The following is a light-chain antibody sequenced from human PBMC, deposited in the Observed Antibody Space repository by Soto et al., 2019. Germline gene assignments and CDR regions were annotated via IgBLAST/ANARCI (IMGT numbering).Light chain of an antibody. V-gene: IGLV2-23*02. CDR3: HSYSGSRTHYV. CDR2: EVS. CDR1: SSDVGSYNL. J-gene: IGLJ1*01. Sequence: QSALTQPASVSASPGQSITISCTGTSSDVGSYNLVSWYQQHAGKAPKLIIYEVSKRPSGVSGRFSGSKSGNTASLTISGLHADDDADDYCHSYSGSRTHYVFGTGTKLTFL.